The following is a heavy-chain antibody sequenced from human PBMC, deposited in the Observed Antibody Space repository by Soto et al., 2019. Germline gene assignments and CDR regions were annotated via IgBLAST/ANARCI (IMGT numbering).Heavy chain of an antibody. Sequence: EVQLLESGGGLVQPGASPRLSCVASGFTFSDYAMSWVRQAPGKGPEWVTAISGGSGSTYYEDSVRGRFTISRDNSKNTLYLQSNSLRAEDTAIYYCAKDVSLLVVSTTSCESWGQGTRVTVSS. V-gene: IGHV3-23*01. CDR3: AKDVSLLVVSTTSCES. CDR1: GFTFSDYA. J-gene: IGHJ5*02. D-gene: IGHD2-8*02. CDR2: ISGGSGST.